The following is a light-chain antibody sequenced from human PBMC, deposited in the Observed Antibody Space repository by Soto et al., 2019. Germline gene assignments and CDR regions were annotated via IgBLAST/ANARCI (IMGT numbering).Light chain of an antibody. Sequence: EIVLTQFPGTLSLSPGERATLSCRASQSVSSNYLAWYQQRPGQPPNLLIFGASNRAPGIPDRFSGSGSGTDFTLTISRXEPEDFAVYYCQQYGSSIKTFGQGTKVDIK. CDR3: QQYGSSIKT. CDR1: QSVSSNY. CDR2: GAS. J-gene: IGKJ1*01. V-gene: IGKV3-20*01.